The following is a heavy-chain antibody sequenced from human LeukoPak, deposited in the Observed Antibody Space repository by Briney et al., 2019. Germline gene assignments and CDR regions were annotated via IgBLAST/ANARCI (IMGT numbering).Heavy chain of an antibody. CDR3: ARDFDTVVVPAAMGFDI. CDR1: GGTFNSYA. Sequence: VASVTVSFKASGGTFNSYAISWVRQAPGQGLEWMGRIIPILGIAKYAQKFQGRVTITADKSTSTAYMELSSLRSEDTAVYYCARDFDTVVVPAAMGFDIWGQGTMVTVSS. J-gene: IGHJ3*02. D-gene: IGHD2-2*01. CDR2: IIPILGIA. V-gene: IGHV1-69*04.